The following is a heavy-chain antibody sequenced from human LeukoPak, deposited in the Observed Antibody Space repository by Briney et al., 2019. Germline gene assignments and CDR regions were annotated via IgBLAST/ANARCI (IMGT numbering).Heavy chain of an antibody. CDR3: ASERVYGSGSYYRYYYMDV. J-gene: IGHJ6*03. CDR1: GGSFSGYY. D-gene: IGHD3-10*01. CDR2: INHSGST. Sequence: NPSETLSLTCAVYGGSFSGYYWSWIRQPPGKGLEWIGEINHSGSTNYNPSLKSRVAISVDTSKNQFSLKLSSVTAADTAVYYCASERVYGSGSYYRYYYMDVWGKGTTVTVSS. V-gene: IGHV4-34*01.